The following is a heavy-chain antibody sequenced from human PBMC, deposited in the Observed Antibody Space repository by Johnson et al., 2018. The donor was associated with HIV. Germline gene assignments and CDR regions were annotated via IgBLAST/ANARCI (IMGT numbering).Heavy chain of an antibody. CDR3: ARDRVPAAIGLAYRGAFDI. J-gene: IGHJ3*02. CDR2: IKQDGSEN. V-gene: IGHV3-7*01. D-gene: IGHD2-2*02. Sequence: APGKGLEWVANIKQDGSENYYVDSVKGRFIISRDNAKNSLYLQMNSLRAEDTAVYYCARDRVPAAIGLAYRGAFDIWGQGTMVTVSS.